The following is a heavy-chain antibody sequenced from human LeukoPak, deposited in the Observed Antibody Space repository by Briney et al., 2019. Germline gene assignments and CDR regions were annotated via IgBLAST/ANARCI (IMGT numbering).Heavy chain of an antibody. J-gene: IGHJ5*02. CDR2: IRTYNGET. Sequence: GASVKVSCKASGYTFNAYAITCVRQAPGQGLEWMGWIRTYNGETHYAEKLQGRVTMTTDTSTSTAYMELRSLTSDDTAVYYCARHEDRSNTKYIPYNWFDPWGQGTLVTVSS. V-gene: IGHV1-18*01. CDR3: ARHEDRSNTKYIPYNWFDP. D-gene: IGHD2-15*01. CDR1: GYTFNAYA.